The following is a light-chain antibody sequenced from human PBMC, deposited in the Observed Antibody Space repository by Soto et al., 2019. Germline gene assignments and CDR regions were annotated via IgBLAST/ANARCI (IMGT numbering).Light chain of an antibody. V-gene: IGLV2-11*01. CDR3: CSYAGSPYV. CDR1: SSDVGAYNY. J-gene: IGLJ1*01. CDR2: DVS. Sequence: QSVLTQPRSVSGSPGQSVTISCTGTSSDVGAYNYVSWYQQHPGKAPKLIIYDVSKRPSGVPDRFSGSKSGNTASLTISGIKAEDEADYYCCSYAGSPYVFGTGTKLTVL.